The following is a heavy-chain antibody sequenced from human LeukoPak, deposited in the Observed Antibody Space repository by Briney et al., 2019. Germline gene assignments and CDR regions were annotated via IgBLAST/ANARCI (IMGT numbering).Heavy chain of an antibody. CDR3: AKVGLGNTAIHI. Sequence: DSVKVSCKASGYTFPNYDINWVRQATGPGHERMGWMNFNNGNTGYAQKFQGRVTMTRNTAISTVYMELSSLKSEDTAIYYCAKVGLGNTAIHIWGQGTMVTVSS. CDR2: MNFNNGNT. J-gene: IGHJ3*02. V-gene: IGHV1-8*01. D-gene: IGHD5-18*01. CDR1: GYTFPNYD.